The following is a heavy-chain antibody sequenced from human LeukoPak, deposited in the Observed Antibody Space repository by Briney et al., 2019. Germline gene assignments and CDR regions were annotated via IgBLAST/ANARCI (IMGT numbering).Heavy chain of an antibody. V-gene: IGHV4-4*09. CDR3: ARLDSSGYRVDY. CDR1: GGSISSYY. Sequence: PSETLSLTCTVSGGSISSYYWSWIRQPPGKGLEWIGYIYTSGSTNYNPSLKSRVTISVDTSKNQFSLKLSSVTAADTAVYHCARLDSSGYRVDYWGQGTLVTVSS. D-gene: IGHD3-22*01. J-gene: IGHJ4*02. CDR2: IYTSGST.